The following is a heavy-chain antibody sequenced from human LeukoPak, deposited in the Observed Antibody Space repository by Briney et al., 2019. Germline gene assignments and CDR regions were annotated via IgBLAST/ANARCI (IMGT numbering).Heavy chain of an antibody. CDR3: TRCRGYYGSGTYSTVYFDY. D-gene: IGHD3-10*01. CDR2: IRNKAYGGTT. J-gene: IGHJ4*02. V-gene: IGHV3-49*03. Sequence: PGGSLRLSCTASGFTFVDYAMSWFRQVPGRGLEWIGFIRNKAYGGTTQYAASVEGRFTISRDDSKNIAFLQMNSLETEDTAVYYCTRCRGYYGSGTYSTVYFDYWGQGTLVTVSS. CDR1: GFTFVDYA.